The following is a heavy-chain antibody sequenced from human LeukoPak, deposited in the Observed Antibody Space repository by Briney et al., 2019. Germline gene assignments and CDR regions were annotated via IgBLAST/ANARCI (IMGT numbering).Heavy chain of an antibody. D-gene: IGHD5-18*01. CDR3: ARDTAMVSFVY. Sequence: ASVKVSCKASGYTFTGYYMHWVRQAPGQGLGWMGWINPDRGGTNYEQKFQGRVTMTRDTSISTAYMELSRLRSDDTAVYYCARDTAMVSFVYWGQGTLVTVSS. V-gene: IGHV1-2*02. CDR2: INPDRGGT. CDR1: GYTFTGYY. J-gene: IGHJ4*02.